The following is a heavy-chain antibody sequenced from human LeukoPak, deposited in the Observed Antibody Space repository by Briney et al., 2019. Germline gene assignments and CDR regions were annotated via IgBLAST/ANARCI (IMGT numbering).Heavy chain of an antibody. V-gene: IGHV1-69*04. Sequence: ASVKVSFKASGGTFSSYAISWVRQAPGPGLEWMGRIIPILGIANYAQKFQGRVTITAAKSTSTAYMELSSLRSEDTAVYYCARENYGSGSLDVWGKGTTVTVSS. CDR1: GGTFSSYA. CDR2: IIPILGIA. D-gene: IGHD3-10*01. CDR3: ARENYGSGSLDV. J-gene: IGHJ6*04.